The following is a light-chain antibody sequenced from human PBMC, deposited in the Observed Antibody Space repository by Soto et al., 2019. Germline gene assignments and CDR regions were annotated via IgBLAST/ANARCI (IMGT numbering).Light chain of an antibody. CDR2: RNT. V-gene: IGLV1-47*01. J-gene: IGLJ1*01. CDR1: RSNIGNNY. CDR3: EAWDDSLSGHV. Sequence: QSVLTQPPSASGTPGQTVTISCPGSRSNIGNNYVCWYQQLPGAAPKLLIYRNTQRPSGVPDRFSGSKSGTAASLAISGLRSEDEADYFCEAWDDSLSGHVFGTGTKLTVL.